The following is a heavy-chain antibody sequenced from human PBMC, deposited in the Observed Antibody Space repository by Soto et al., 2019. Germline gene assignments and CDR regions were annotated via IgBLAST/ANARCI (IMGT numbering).Heavy chain of an antibody. CDR3: AREMGACSDSSCYPGPYDS. V-gene: IGHV3-48*02. D-gene: IGHD3-16*01. CDR2: ITSKSTTI. CDR1: GFTFTSYS. J-gene: IGHJ5*02. Sequence: GGSLRLSCAVSGFTFTSYSMNWVRQAPRQGLEWVSYITSKSTTIKYADSVKGRFTVSRDNAKNSLYLQLNSLRDEDTAVYYCAREMGACSDSSCYPGPYDSWGQGTLVTVPQ.